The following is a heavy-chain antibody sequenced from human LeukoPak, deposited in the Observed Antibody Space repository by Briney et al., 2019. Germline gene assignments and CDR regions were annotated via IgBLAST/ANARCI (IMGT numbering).Heavy chain of an antibody. J-gene: IGHJ5*02. Sequence: ASAKVSCKASGYTFTGYYIYWVRQAPGQGLEWMGWINPNRGGTKYAQMFQGRVTMTRDTSISTAYMELSRLKSDDTAVYYGARGPANWFDPWGQGTLVTVSS. CDR1: GYTFTGYY. CDR2: INPNRGGT. CDR3: ARGPANWFDP. V-gene: IGHV1-2*02.